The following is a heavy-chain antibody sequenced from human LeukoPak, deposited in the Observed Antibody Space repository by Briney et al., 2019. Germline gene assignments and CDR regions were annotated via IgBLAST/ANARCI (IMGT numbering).Heavy chain of an antibody. Sequence: GGSLRLSCAASGFTFSSYAMSWVRQAPGKGLEWVSAISGSGGSTYYADSVKGRFTISRDNSKNTLYLQMNSPRAEDTAVYYCAKSGHGFWYFDLWGRGTLVTVCS. CDR1: GFTFSSYA. CDR2: ISGSGGST. CDR3: AKSGHGFWYFDL. J-gene: IGHJ2*01. D-gene: IGHD6-25*01. V-gene: IGHV3-23*01.